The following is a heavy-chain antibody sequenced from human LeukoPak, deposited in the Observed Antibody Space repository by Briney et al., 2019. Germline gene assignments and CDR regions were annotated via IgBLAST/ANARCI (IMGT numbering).Heavy chain of an antibody. J-gene: IGHJ4*02. CDR2: INPNTGGT. D-gene: IGHD3-9*01. V-gene: IGHV1-2*02. CDR1: GYTFAGYF. Sequence: ASVKVSCKAPGYTFAGYFMHWVRQAPGQGLDWMGWINPNTGGTKYAQKFQGRVTMTRDTSIGTAYMELSTVTSDDTAVYFCARVHATGYFSLDLGYWGQGTLVTVSS. CDR3: ARVHATGYFSLDLGY.